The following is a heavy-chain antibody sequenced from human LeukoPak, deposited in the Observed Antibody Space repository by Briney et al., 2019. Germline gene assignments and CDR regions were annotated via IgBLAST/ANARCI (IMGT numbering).Heavy chain of an antibody. CDR2: IYYSGST. V-gene: IGHV4-39*01. D-gene: IGHD3-9*01. CDR1: GDSISSSSYY. Sequence: SETLSLTCTVFGDSISSSSYYWGWIRQPPGKGLEWIGSIYYSGSTYYNPSLKSRVTISVDTSKNQFSLKLSSVTAADTAVYYCARAYFDWLNAFDIWGQGTMVTVSS. J-gene: IGHJ3*02. CDR3: ARAYFDWLNAFDI.